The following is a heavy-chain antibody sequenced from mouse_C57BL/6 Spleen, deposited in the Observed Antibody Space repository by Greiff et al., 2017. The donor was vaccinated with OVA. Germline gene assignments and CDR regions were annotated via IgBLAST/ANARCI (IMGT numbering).Heavy chain of an antibody. V-gene: IGHV1-76*01. CDR1: GYTFTDYY. Sequence: QVQLQQSGAELVMPGASVKLSCKASGYTFTDYYINWVKQRPGQGLEWIARIYPGSGNTYYNEKFKGKATLTAEKSSSTAYMQLSSLTSEDSAVYFCASSGTTHFDYWGQGTPLSVSS. CDR3: ASSGTTHFDY. J-gene: IGHJ2*01. D-gene: IGHD1-1*01. CDR2: IYPGSGNT.